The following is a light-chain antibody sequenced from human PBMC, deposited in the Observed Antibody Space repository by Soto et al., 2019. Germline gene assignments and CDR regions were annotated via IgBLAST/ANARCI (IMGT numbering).Light chain of an antibody. CDR1: SSDVGAYNY. CDR3: SSYTSASTRVV. J-gene: IGLJ2*01. Sequence: QSALTQPASVSGSPGQSITISCTGTSSDVGAYNYVSWYQQPPGKAPKLMIYEVSNRPSGVSDRFSGSKSDNTASLTISGLQAEDEGDDYCSSYTSASTRVVFGGGTKVTVL. CDR2: EVS. V-gene: IGLV2-14*01.